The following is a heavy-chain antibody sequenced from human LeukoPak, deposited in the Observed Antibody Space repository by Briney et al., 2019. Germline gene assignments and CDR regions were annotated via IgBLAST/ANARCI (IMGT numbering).Heavy chain of an antibody. D-gene: IGHD1-14*01. Sequence: ASVKVSCKASGYTFTGYYMHWVRQAPGQGLEWMGWINPNSGGTNYAQKFQGRVTITRNTSISTAYMELTSLRSEDTAVYYCARGSQNHWNYYYMDVWGKGTTVTVSS. J-gene: IGHJ6*03. CDR3: ARGSQNHWNYYYMDV. CDR1: GYTFTGYY. CDR2: INPNSGGT. V-gene: IGHV1-2*02.